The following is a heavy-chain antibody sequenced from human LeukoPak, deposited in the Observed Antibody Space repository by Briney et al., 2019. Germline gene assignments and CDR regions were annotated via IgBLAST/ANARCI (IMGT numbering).Heavy chain of an antibody. V-gene: IGHV4-39*02. Sequence: SETLSLTCTVSGGSISSSNYYWGWIRQPPGKGLEWIGSIYYSGTTYYSSSLKSRVIISVDTSKNQFSLKLSSVTATDTAVYYCARDRVIDFWSENGMDVWGQGTMVTVSS. CDR2: IYYSGTT. CDR1: GGSISSSNYY. D-gene: IGHD3-3*01. CDR3: ARDRVIDFWSENGMDV. J-gene: IGHJ6*02.